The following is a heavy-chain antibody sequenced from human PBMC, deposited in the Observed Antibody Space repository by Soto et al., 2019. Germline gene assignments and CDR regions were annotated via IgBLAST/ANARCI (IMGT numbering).Heavy chain of an antibody. CDR1: GGTISGYY. CDR2: IYSSGST. J-gene: IGHJ5*02. V-gene: IGHV4-4*07. Sequence: SSETLSLTCTVTGGTISGYYWTWIRRSAGGGLEWIGRIYSSGSTNYNPSLKSRVTISLDTSMNHFSLRLSSVTAADTAVYYCARGQRFSDWFDPWGQGTLVTVSS. D-gene: IGHD3-3*01. CDR3: ARGQRFSDWFDP.